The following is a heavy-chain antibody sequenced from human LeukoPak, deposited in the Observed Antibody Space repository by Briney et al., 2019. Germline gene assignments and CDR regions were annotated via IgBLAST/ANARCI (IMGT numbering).Heavy chain of an antibody. CDR3: AKDYRRSDYYDFWRGYYNCFDP. CDR1: GFTFSGYV. J-gene: IGHJ5*02. Sequence: PGGSLRLSCAASGFTFSGYVMNWVRQAPGKGLEWVSAISGSGRSTYYADSVKGRFTISRDNSKNTLYLQLNSLRAEDTAVYYCAKDYRRSDYYDFWRGYYNCFDPWGQGTLVTVSS. V-gene: IGHV3-23*01. CDR2: ISGSGRST. D-gene: IGHD3-3*01.